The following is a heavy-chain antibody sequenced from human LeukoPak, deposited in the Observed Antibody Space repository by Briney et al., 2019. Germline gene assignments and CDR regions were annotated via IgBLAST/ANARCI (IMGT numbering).Heavy chain of an antibody. CDR3: AKASLAPSRYFDWLFYFDY. CDR2: IRSRANSYVT. J-gene: IGHJ4*02. CDR1: GFSFSGSA. V-gene: IGHV3-73*01. D-gene: IGHD3-9*01. Sequence: PGGSLKLSCAASGFSFSGSAVHWVRQASGKGLEWVGRIRSRANSYVTAYAASVTGRFTISRDDSNTAYLQMNSLRAEDTAVYYCAKASLAPSRYFDWLFYFDYWGQGTLVTVSS.